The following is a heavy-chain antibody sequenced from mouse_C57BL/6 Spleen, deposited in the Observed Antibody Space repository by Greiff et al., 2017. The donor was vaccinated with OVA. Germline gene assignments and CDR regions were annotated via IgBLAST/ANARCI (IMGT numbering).Heavy chain of an antibody. D-gene: IGHD2-14*01. J-gene: IGHJ1*03. V-gene: IGHV1-55*01. Sequence: QVQLQQPGAELVKPGASVKMSCKASGYTFTSYWITWVKQRPGQGLEWIGDIYPGSGSTNYNEKFTRKATLTVDTSSSTTYMQRSSLTSEYSAVYYCARGDYRDWYFDVWGTGTTVTVSS. CDR2: IYPGSGST. CDR1: GYTFTSYW. CDR3: ARGDYRDWYFDV.